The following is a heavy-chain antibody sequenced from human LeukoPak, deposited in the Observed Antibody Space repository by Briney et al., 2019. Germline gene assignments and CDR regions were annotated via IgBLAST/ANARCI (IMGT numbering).Heavy chain of an antibody. CDR2: IRTKIEGETT. Sequence: GGSLRLSCAASGFNFNYVWMNWVRQAPGKGLEWVGRIRTKIEGETTDYAAPVKGRFTISRDDSKTTLFLQVNSLKTEDSAVYYCTTERNWELLRPYGLDIWGQGTTVTVSS. D-gene: IGHD1-26*01. CDR1: GFNFNYVW. V-gene: IGHV3-15*01. J-gene: IGHJ6*02. CDR3: TTERNWELLRPYGLDI.